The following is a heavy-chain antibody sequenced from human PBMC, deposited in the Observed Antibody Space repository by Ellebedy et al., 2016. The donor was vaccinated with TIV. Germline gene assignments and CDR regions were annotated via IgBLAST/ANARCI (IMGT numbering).Heavy chain of an antibody. CDR3: ARNQF. CDR2: IKPDGSEG. V-gene: IGHV3-7*03. J-gene: IGHJ6*02. Sequence: GESLKISCAASGFTFRSNWMSWVRLAPGKGLEWVANIKPDGSEGYYADSVKGRVTVSRDKAKNSLFLQMNSLTAEDTAVYYCARNQFWGQGTTVTVSS. CDR1: GFTFRSNW.